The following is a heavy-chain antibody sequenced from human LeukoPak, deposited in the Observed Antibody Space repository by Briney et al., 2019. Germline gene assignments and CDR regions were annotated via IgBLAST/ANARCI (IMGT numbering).Heavy chain of an antibody. Sequence: GGSLRLSCAASGFTFSSYAMSWVRQAPGKGLEWVSAISGSGDSTYYADSVKGRFTISRDNSKNTLYLQMNSLRADDTAVYYCAKERYCSGGSCFHFCDYWGQGTLVTVSS. CDR3: AKERYCSGGSCFHFCDY. V-gene: IGHV3-23*01. D-gene: IGHD2-15*01. J-gene: IGHJ4*02. CDR1: GFTFSSYA. CDR2: ISGSGDST.